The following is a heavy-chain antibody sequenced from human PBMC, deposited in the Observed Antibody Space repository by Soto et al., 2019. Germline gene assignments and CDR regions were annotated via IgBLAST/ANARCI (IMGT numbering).Heavy chain of an antibody. J-gene: IGHJ4*02. D-gene: IGHD4-17*01. CDR1: GFTFSSYS. CDR2: ISSSSSYI. CDR3: ARGRHDYGDSGY. Sequence: EVQLVESGGGLVKPGGSLRLSCAASGFTFSSYSMNWVRQAPGKGLEWVSSISSSSSYIYYADSVKGRFTISRDNAKNSLYLQMNSLRAEDTAVYYCARGRHDYGDSGYWGQGTLVTVSS. V-gene: IGHV3-21*01.